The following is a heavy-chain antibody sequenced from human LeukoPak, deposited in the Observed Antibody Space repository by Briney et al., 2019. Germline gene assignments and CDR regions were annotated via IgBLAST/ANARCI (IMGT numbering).Heavy chain of an antibody. CDR1: GGSISSYY. Sequence: SETLSLTCTVSGGSISSYYWSWIRQPAGKGLEWIGRIYTSGSTNYNPSLKSRVTISVDTSKNQFSLKLSSVTAADTAVYYCARSRYYYDSSGYPHVGNFDYWGQGTLVTVSS. V-gene: IGHV4-4*07. J-gene: IGHJ4*02. CDR3: ARSRYYYDSSGYPHVGNFDY. D-gene: IGHD3-22*01. CDR2: IYTSGST.